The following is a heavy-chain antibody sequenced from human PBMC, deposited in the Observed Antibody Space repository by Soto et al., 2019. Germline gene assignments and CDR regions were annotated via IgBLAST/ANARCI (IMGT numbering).Heavy chain of an antibody. CDR1: GRSISSVNYY. Sequence: PSETLSLTCTVSGRSISSVNYYWSWIRQPPGKGLEWIGYIYYSGTTYYNPSLKSRVTISVDTSKNQFSLKLSSVTAADTAVYYFARGGVDYYDSSGYYFSPYYFDYWGQGTLVTVSS. D-gene: IGHD3-22*01. V-gene: IGHV4-30-4*01. CDR2: IYYSGTT. J-gene: IGHJ4*02. CDR3: ARGGVDYYDSSGYYFSPYYFDY.